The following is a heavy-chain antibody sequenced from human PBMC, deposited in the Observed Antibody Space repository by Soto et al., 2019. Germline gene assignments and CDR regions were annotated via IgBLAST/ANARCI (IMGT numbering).Heavy chain of an antibody. CDR2: IIPILATT. D-gene: IGHD3-3*01. CDR1: GDSFSGYP. V-gene: IGHV1-69*13. Sequence: GASVNVSCKGSGDSFSGYPVSWLRQAPGQGLEWMGEIIPILATTNYAQKFQGRVTITADEATYTVYMELNSLRYEDTALYYCARGARYDFWSGYYASFDYWGQGSQVTVSS. CDR3: ARGARYDFWSGYYASFDY. J-gene: IGHJ4*02.